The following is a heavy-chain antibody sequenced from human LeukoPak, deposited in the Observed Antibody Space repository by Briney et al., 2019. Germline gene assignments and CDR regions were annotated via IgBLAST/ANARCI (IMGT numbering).Heavy chain of an antibody. J-gene: IGHJ4*02. CDR3: ARDADYYGSGSPGTMVDY. Sequence: GASAKVSCKASGGTFSSYAISWVRQAPGQGLEWMGGIIPIFGTANYAQKFQGRVTITTDESTSTAYMELSSLRSEDTAVYYCARDADYYGSGSPGTMVDYWGQGTLVTVSS. D-gene: IGHD3-10*01. CDR1: GGTFSSYA. V-gene: IGHV1-69*05. CDR2: IIPIFGTA.